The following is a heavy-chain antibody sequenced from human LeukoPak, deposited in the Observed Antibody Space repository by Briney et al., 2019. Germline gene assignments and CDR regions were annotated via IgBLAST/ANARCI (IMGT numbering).Heavy chain of an antibody. Sequence: GASVKVSCKASGYTFTSYGISWVRQAPGQGLEWMGWISAYNGNTNYAQKLQGRVTMTTDTSTSTAYIELRSLRSDDTAVYYCAREISSGWYKENYFDYRGQGTLVTVSS. D-gene: IGHD6-19*01. CDR1: GYTFTSYG. J-gene: IGHJ4*02. CDR2: ISAYNGNT. V-gene: IGHV1-18*01. CDR3: AREISSGWYKENYFDY.